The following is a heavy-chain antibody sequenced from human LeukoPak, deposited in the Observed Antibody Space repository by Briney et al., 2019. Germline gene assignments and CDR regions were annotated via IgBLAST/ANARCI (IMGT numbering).Heavy chain of an antibody. J-gene: IGHJ4*02. CDR1: GGSISSYY. Sequence: PSETLSLTCTVSGGSISSYYWSWIRQPPGKGLEWIGEINHSGSTNYNPSLKSRVTISVDTSKNQFSLKLSSVTAADTAVYYCARGYSSSSGYYFDYWGQGTLVTVSS. CDR3: ARGYSSSSGYYFDY. CDR2: INHSGST. D-gene: IGHD6-6*01. V-gene: IGHV4-34*01.